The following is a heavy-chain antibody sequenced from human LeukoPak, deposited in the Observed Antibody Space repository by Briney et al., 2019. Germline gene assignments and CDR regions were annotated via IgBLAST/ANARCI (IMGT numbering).Heavy chain of an antibody. D-gene: IGHD6-19*01. J-gene: IGHJ3*02. CDR3: ARKNQQWLVWSGAFDI. CDR2: IYHSGST. CDR1: GYSISSGYY. V-gene: IGHV4-38-2*01. Sequence: SETLSLTCAVSGYSISSGYYWGWIRQPPGEGLEWIGSIYHSGSTYYNPSLKSRVTISVDTSKNQFSLKLSSVTAADTAVYYCARKNQQWLVWSGAFDIWGQGTMVTVSS.